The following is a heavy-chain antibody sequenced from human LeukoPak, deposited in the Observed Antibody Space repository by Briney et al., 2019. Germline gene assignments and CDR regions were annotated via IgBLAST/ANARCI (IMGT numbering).Heavy chain of an antibody. V-gene: IGHV3-73*01. CDR3: IREYNFGSVFRNYSYYYSRAV. CDR2: IRSKANSYAT. Sequence: PGGSLRLSCAASGFTFSGSAMHWVRQASGKGLEWVGRIRSKANSYATAYAASVKGRFTISRDDSKNTAYLQMNSLKTEDKAVYYCIREYNFGSVFRNYSYYYSRAVWGKGPRSPSP. D-gene: IGHD3-3*01. CDR1: GFTFSGSA. J-gene: IGHJ6*03.